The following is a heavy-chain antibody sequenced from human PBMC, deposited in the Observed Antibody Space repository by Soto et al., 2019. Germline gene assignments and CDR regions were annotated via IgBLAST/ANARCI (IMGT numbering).Heavy chain of an antibody. D-gene: IGHD3-9*01. CDR3: ARSGEAYYDVLTGYYKGSWFDP. J-gene: IGHJ5*02. Sequence: QVQLVQSGAEVRRTGSSVKVSCKASGGSFSYYAFSWVRQGPGQGLEWMGGIIPLFGTTKYAQTFQGRVTITADESTKIVYMELSSLRSEDTAVYYCARSGEAYYDVLTGYYKGSWFDPWAREPWSPSPQ. CDR2: IIPLFGTT. CDR1: GGSFSYYA. V-gene: IGHV1-69*01.